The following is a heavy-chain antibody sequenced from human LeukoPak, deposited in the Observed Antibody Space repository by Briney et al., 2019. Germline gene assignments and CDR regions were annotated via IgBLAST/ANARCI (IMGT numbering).Heavy chain of an antibody. Sequence: SETLSLTCTVSGGSISSYYWSWIRQPPGKGLEWIGYIYYSGSTNYNPSLKSRVTISVDTSKNQFSLKLSSVTAADTAVYYCARELVGLGYFDYWGQGTLVTVSS. V-gene: IGHV4-59*01. D-gene: IGHD1-26*01. CDR3: ARELVGLGYFDY. CDR1: GGSISSYY. CDR2: IYYSGST. J-gene: IGHJ4*02.